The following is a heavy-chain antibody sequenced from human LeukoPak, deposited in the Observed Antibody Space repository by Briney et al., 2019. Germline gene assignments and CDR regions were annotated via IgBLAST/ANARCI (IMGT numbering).Heavy chain of an antibody. CDR3: ARKIAAADPFDY. CDR2: INHSGST. J-gene: IGHJ4*02. CDR1: GGSFSGYY. D-gene: IGHD6-25*01. Sequence: SETLSLTCAVYGGSFSGYYWSWIRQPPGKGLEWIGEINHSGSTNYNPSLKSRVTISVDTSKNQFSLKLSSVTAADTAVYYCARKIAAADPFDYWGQGTLVTVSS. V-gene: IGHV4-34*01.